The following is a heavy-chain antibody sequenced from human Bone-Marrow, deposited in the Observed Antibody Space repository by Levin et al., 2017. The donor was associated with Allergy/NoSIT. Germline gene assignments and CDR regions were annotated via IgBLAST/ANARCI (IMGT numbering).Heavy chain of an antibody. V-gene: IGHV4-4*02. CDR3: TRRNSSWATFTFDI. Sequence: SETLSLTCAVSGASISSSNLWNWVRQTPGGGLEWIGEIFHSGIDNHNPSLKSRILISVDKSKNHFSLNLTSFTAADTALYYCTRRNSSWATFTFDIWGHGTIVTVS. CDR2: IFHSGID. J-gene: IGHJ3*02. CDR1: GASISSSNL. D-gene: IGHD1/OR15-1a*01.